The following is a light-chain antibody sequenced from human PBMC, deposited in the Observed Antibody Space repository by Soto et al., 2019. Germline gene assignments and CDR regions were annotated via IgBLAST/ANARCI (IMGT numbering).Light chain of an antibody. J-gene: IGKJ3*01. CDR2: TAS. CDR3: QQTNGLPVT. CDR1: QAISRW. V-gene: IGKV1-12*01. Sequence: DLQMTQSPSSVSASVGDRVTITCRASQAISRWVAWYQQKPGKAPKLLIYTASTLQSGVPSRVSGSGSGTDFTLTISSLQPEDFATYYCQQTNGLPVTFGPGTKVDIK.